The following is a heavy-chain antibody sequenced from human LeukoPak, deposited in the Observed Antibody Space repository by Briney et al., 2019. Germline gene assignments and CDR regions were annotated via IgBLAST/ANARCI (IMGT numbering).Heavy chain of an antibody. V-gene: IGHV3-7*01. CDR1: GFRFNTYW. D-gene: IGHD1-26*01. Sequence: PGGSLRLSCAASGFRFNTYWMSWVRQAPGKGLEWVANIKQDGNEKYYADSVKGRFTISRDNGKNSLDLQMNSLRAEDTAVYYCARLSSGSYDRSYYYYYMDVWGKGTTVTVSS. CDR2: IKQDGNEK. J-gene: IGHJ6*03. CDR3: ARLSSGSYDRSYYYYYMDV.